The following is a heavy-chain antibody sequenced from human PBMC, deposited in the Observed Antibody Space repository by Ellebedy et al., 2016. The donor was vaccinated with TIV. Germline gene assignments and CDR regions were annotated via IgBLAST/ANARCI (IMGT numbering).Heavy chain of an antibody. D-gene: IGHD3-16*01. CDR1: GGTFSSYA. CDR2: IIPIFGTA. V-gene: IGHV1-69*06. J-gene: IGHJ6*02. CDR3: ARSDSRGEWVYYGMDV. Sequence: AASVKVSCKASGGTFSSYAISWVRQAPGQGLEWMGGIIPIFGTANYAQKFQGRVTITADKSTSTAYMELSSLRSEDTAVYYCARSDSRGEWVYYGMDVWGQGTTVTVSS.